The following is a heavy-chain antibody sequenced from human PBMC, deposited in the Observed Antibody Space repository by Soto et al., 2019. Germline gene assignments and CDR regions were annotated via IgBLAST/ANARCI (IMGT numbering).Heavy chain of an antibody. CDR3: ARTAASPPLNYYYGMDV. J-gene: IGHJ6*02. D-gene: IGHD6-13*01. Sequence: SVKVSCKASGGTFSSYAISWVRQAPGQGLEWMGGIIPIFGTANYAQKFQGRVTITADESTSTAYMELSSLRSEDTAVYYCARTAASPPLNYYYGMDVWGQGTTVTVSS. CDR2: IIPIFGTA. V-gene: IGHV1-69*13. CDR1: GGTFSSYA.